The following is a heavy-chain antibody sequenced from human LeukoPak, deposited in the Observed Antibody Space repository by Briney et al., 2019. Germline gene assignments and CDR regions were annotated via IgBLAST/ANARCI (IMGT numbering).Heavy chain of an antibody. J-gene: IGHJ6*03. V-gene: IGHV3-74*01. CDR2: INSDGSST. Sequence: PGGSLRLSCAASGFTFSIYWMHWVRQAPGKGLVWVSRINSDGSSTSYADSVKGRFTVSRDNAKNTLYLQMNSLRAEDTAVYYCARDYYDSSGYYYYYMDVWGKGTTVTVSS. CDR3: ARDYYDSSGYYYYYMDV. D-gene: IGHD3-22*01. CDR1: GFTFSIYW.